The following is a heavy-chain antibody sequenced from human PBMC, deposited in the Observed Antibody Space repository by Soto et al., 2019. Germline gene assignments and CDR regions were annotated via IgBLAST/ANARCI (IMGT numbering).Heavy chain of an antibody. D-gene: IGHD4-17*01. Sequence: GGSVRLSCADSGFTFSSYAMSWGRQALGKGLEWVSAISGSGGSTYYPDFVKGRFTISRDNSKNTLYLQMHSLRAEDTAVYYCAKGPSGGDLDCWGQGTLVTVSS. CDR2: ISGSGGST. V-gene: IGHV3-23*01. CDR3: AKGPSGGDLDC. CDR1: GFTFSSYA. J-gene: IGHJ4*02.